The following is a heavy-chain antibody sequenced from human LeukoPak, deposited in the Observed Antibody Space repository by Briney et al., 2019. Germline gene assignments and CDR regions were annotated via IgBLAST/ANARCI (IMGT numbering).Heavy chain of an antibody. CDR2: INPSTGDT. CDR3: VSAYDQ. V-gene: IGHV1-2*02. J-gene: IGHJ5*02. CDR1: GYRFTDSY. Sequence: ASVKVSCKASGYRFTDSYMHWVRQAPGQGFEWMGWINPSTGDTKYARMFQGRVTLTTGASISTAYMELSGLRPADTAVYFCVSAYDQWGQGTLVTVSS.